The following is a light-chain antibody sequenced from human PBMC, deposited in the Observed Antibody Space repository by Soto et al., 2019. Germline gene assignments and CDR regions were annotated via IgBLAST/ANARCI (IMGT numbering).Light chain of an antibody. V-gene: IGLV2-23*01. Sequence: QSVLTQPASVSGSPGQSITISCTGTSSDVGTYNLVSWYQQHPGKAPKLMVYEGTKRPSGVSNRFSGSKSGNTASLTISGLQAEDEADYYCCSYVGSSTYVFGTGTKATLL. CDR2: EGT. CDR3: CSYVGSSTYV. J-gene: IGLJ1*01. CDR1: SSDVGTYNL.